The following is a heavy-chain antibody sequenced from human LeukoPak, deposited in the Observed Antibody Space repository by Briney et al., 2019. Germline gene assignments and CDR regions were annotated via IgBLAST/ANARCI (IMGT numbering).Heavy chain of an antibody. Sequence: SETLSLTCTVSGVSISSYYWSWIRQPPGKGLEWIGYVYYSVSTNYNPSLKSRVTISVDTSKNQFSLRLSSVTAADTAVYYCARFSGSKGAFDYWGQGTLVTVSS. CDR1: GVSISSYY. CDR2: VYYSVST. D-gene: IGHD1-26*01. CDR3: ARFSGSKGAFDY. J-gene: IGHJ4*02. V-gene: IGHV4-59*01.